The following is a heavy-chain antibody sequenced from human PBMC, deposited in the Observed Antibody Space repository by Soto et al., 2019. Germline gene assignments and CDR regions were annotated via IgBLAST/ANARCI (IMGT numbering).Heavy chain of an antibody. CDR2: ISAYNGNT. CDR3: ARPTSTGTTSGYYFDY. J-gene: IGHJ4*02. V-gene: IGHV1-18*01. CDR1: GYTFTSYG. D-gene: IGHD1-7*01. Sequence: ASVKVSCKASGYTFTSYGISWVRQAPGQGLEWMGWISAYNGNTNYAQKLQGRVTMTTDKSTSTAYMELSSLSSDDTAVYYCARPTSTGTTSGYYFDYWGQGTLVTVSS.